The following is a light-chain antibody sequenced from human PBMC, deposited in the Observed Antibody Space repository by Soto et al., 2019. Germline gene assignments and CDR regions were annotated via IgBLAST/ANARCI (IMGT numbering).Light chain of an antibody. CDR3: QQYNNWPPYT. CDR1: QSVSSN. CDR2: GAS. J-gene: IGKJ2*01. Sequence: EIVMTQSPATLSVSPGERATLSCRASQSVSSNLAWYHQKPCQAPRLLIYGASTRATDIPARFSGSGSGTEFTLTISSLQSENFAVYYCQQYNNWPPYTFGQGTKLEIK. V-gene: IGKV3-15*01.